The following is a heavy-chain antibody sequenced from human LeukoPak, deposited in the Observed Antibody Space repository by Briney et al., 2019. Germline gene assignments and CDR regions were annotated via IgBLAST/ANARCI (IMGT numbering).Heavy chain of an antibody. CDR1: GYSFTTYW. Sequence: GGSLKISCKGSGYSFTTYWIAWVRQMPGKGLEWRRIMYPADSDTRYSPSFQGQFTISADKSISTAYLQWSRLKASDTAMYYCARRITTSAFLYGLDVWGQGTTVTVSS. J-gene: IGHJ6*02. V-gene: IGHV5-51*01. D-gene: IGHD3-22*01. CDR2: MYPADSDT. CDR3: ARRITTSAFLYGLDV.